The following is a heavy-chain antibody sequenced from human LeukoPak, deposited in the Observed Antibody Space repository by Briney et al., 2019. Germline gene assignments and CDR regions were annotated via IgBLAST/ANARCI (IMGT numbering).Heavy chain of an antibody. D-gene: IGHD3-22*01. CDR3: ARLYYDSSGYPTLYFDY. CDR1: GYTFTSYD. CDR2: ISAYNGNT. Sequence: ASVKVSCKASGYTFTSYDISWVRQAPGQGLEWMGWISAYNGNTNYAQKLQGRVTMTTDTSTSTAYMELRSLRSDDTAVYYCARLYYDSSGYPTLYFDYWGQGTLVTVSS. J-gene: IGHJ4*02. V-gene: IGHV1-18*01.